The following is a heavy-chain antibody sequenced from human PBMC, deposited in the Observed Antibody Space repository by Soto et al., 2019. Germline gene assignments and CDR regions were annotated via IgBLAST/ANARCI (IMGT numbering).Heavy chain of an antibody. CDR1: GFTFSSYG. CDR2: IWYDGSNK. D-gene: IGHD3-9*01. Sequence: QVQLVESGGGVVQPGRSLRLSCAASGFTFSSYGMHWVRQAPGKGLEWVAVIWYDGSNKYYADSVKGRFTISRDNSKNTLYLQMNSLRAEDTAVYYCARGFFLDGLTGYYGRRPQVVPEFDPWGQGTLVTVSS. J-gene: IGHJ5*02. CDR3: ARGFFLDGLTGYYGRRPQVVPEFDP. V-gene: IGHV3-33*01.